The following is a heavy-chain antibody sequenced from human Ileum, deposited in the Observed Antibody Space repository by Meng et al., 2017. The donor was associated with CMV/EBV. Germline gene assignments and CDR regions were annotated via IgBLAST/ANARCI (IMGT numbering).Heavy chain of an antibody. CDR1: GYTFTNHY. J-gene: IGHJ4*02. CDR2: INPSGGRT. CDR3: SRAPLGSSNYYWSDY. V-gene: IGHV1-46*01. Sequence: VQIVESVREVKCPGALVNVSCKTSGYTFTNHYIHWVRQAPGQGREWMGIINPSGGRTTYLQRFQGRVSMTSDTSASTLYLELSALRSEDTAVYYCSRAPLGSSNYYWSDYWGQGTLVTVSS. D-gene: IGHD4-11*01.